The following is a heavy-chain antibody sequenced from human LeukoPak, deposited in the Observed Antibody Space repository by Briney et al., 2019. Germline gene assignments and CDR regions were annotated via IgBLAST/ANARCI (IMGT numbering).Heavy chain of an antibody. Sequence: GRSLRLSCAASGFTFSNYSMNWVRQAPGKGLEWVSYISSSSSTIYYADSVKGRFTISRDNSKNTLYLQMNSLRAEDTAVYYCARGSVTIFDYWGQGTLVTVSS. V-gene: IGHV3-48*01. CDR1: GFTFSNYS. CDR3: ARGSVTIFDY. CDR2: ISSSSSTI. J-gene: IGHJ4*02. D-gene: IGHD4-17*01.